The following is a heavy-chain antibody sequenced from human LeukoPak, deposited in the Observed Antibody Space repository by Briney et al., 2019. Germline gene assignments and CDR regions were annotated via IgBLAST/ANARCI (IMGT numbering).Heavy chain of an antibody. CDR2: NGGSGGST. CDR3: ATGDGSGTNYFYYYGMDV. J-gene: IGHJ6*02. V-gene: IGHV3-23*01. D-gene: IGHD3-10*01. CDR1: GFTFSTYA. Sequence: PGGSLRLSCATSGFTFSTYAMSWVRQAPGKGLEWVSANGGSGGSTYYADSVKGRFTISRDNSKNTLYVQMSSLRAEDTATYYCATGDGSGTNYFYYYGMDVWGQGTRVTVSS.